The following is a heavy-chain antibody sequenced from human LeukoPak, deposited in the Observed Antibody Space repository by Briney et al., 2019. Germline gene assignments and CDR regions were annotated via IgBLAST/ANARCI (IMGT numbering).Heavy chain of an antibody. Sequence: GGSLRLSCAASGFTFSDYYMSWIRQAPGKGLEWVSYISSSGSTIYYADSVKGRFTISRDNAKNTVYLQMKSLRAEDTAVYARDGSWERVDFDYWGLGTLDTVSS. D-gene: IGHD5-24*01. CDR3: DGSWERVDFDY. CDR1: GFTFSDYY. V-gene: IGHV3-11*04. J-gene: IGHJ4*02. CDR2: ISSSGSTI.